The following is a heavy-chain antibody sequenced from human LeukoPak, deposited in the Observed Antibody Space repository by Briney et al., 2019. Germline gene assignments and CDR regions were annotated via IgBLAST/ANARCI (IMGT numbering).Heavy chain of an antibody. J-gene: IGHJ3*02. V-gene: IGHV4-4*07. CDR3: AKYYDFWSGYYDI. Sequence: PSETLSLTCTVSGGSVSSYYWRWIRQPAGKGLEWIGRINPSGSTNYNPSLKSRLTMSVDTSKNQFSLKLSSVTAADTAVYYCAKYYDFWSGYYDIWGQGTMVTVSS. D-gene: IGHD3-3*01. CDR1: GGSVSSYY. CDR2: INPSGST.